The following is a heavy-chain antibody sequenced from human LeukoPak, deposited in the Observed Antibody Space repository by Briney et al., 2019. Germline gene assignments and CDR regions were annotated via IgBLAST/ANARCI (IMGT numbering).Heavy chain of an antibody. Sequence: GGSLRLSCAASGFTFSNSAMSWVRQAPGKGLEWVSAISGSGESTFYADSVKGRFTISRDNSKNTLNLQLNSLRDEDTAVYYCAKDRWKLRAGEIDYWGQGTLVTVSS. CDR2: ISGSGEST. V-gene: IGHV3-23*01. D-gene: IGHD4-23*01. J-gene: IGHJ4*02. CDR1: GFTFSNSA. CDR3: AKDRWKLRAGEIDY.